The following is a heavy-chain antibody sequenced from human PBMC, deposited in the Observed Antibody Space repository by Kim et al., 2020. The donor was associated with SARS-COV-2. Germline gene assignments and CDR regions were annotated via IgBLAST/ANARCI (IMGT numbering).Heavy chain of an antibody. V-gene: IGHV3-48*04. CDR2: ISSSSSTI. CDR1: GFTFSSYS. J-gene: IGHJ4*02. D-gene: IGHD6-19*01. CDR3: ARDLHSSGWHYYFDY. Sequence: GGSLRLSCAASGFTFSSYSMNWVRQAPGKGLEWVSYISSSSSTIYYADSVKGRFTISRDNAKNSLYLQMNSLRAEDTAVYYCARDLHSSGWHYYFDYWGQGTLVTVSS.